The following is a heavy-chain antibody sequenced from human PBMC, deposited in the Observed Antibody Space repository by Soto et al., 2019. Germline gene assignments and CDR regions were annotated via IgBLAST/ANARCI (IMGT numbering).Heavy chain of an antibody. CDR3: EKDTLEKYSSSPGDY. CDR2: LSYDGSNK. CDR1: GFTFSSYG. V-gene: IGHV3-30*18. D-gene: IGHD6-6*01. J-gene: IGHJ4*02. Sequence: GPLRLSCSASGFTFSSYGMHWVRQAPGKGLAWVAVLSYDGSNKYYADSVKGRFTVSRDNSKNTLYLQMNSLRAEDTAVYYCEKDTLEKYSSSPGDYWGQGTLVTVYS.